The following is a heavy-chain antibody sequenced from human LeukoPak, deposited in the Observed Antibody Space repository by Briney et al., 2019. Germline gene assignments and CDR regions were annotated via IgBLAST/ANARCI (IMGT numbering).Heavy chain of an antibody. Sequence: PGGSLRLSCAASGFTFSSYEMNWVRQAPGKGLEWVSYISSSGSTIYYADSVKGRFTISRDNAKNSLYLQMNSLRAEDTAVYYCARDRREYSYALLDYYMDVWGKGTTVTVSS. CDR1: GFTFSSYE. J-gene: IGHJ6*03. CDR3: ARDRREYSYALLDYYMDV. CDR2: ISSSGSTI. D-gene: IGHD5-18*01. V-gene: IGHV3-48*03.